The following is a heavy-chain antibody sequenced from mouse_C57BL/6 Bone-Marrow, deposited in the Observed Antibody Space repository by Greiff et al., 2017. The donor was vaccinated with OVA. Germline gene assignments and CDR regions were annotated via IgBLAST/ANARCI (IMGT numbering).Heavy chain of an antibody. CDR1: GFTFSDYY. CDR2: INYDGSST. CDR3: ARGPLYYDYDFDY. V-gene: IGHV5-16*01. Sequence: EVQLVQSEGGLVQPGSSMKLSCTASGFTFSDYYMAWVRQVPEKGLEWVANINYDGSSTYYLDSLKSRFIISRDNAKNILYLQMSSLKSEDTATEYCARGPLYYDYDFDYWGQGTTLTVSS. J-gene: IGHJ2*01. D-gene: IGHD2-4*01.